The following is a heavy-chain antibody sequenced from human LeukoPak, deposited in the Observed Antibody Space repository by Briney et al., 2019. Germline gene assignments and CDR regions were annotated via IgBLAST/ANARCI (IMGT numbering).Heavy chain of an antibody. D-gene: IGHD2-2*02. J-gene: IGHJ6*02. Sequence: ASVKVSCKASGYTFTSYYMHWVRQAPGQGLEWMGIINPSGGSTSYAQKFQGRVTMTRDTSTSTVYTELSSLRSEDTALYYCAKDIIRTLGYCSSTSCYKIRSGGMDVWGQGTTVTVSS. CDR2: INPSGGST. CDR3: AKDIIRTLGYCSSTSCYKIRSGGMDV. CDR1: GYTFTSYY. V-gene: IGHV1-46*01.